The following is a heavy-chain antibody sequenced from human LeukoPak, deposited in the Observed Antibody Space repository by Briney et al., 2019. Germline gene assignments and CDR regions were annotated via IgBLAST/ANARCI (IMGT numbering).Heavy chain of an antibody. CDR1: GGSISSYY. CDR2: IYYSGST. J-gene: IGHJ4*02. CDR3: ARFPRDGYNSPAY. Sequence: PSETLSLTCTVSGGSISSYYWSWIRQPPGKGLEWIGYIYYSGSTNYNPSLKSRVTISVDRSKNQFSLKLSSVTAADTAVYYCARFPRDGYNSPAYWGQGTLVTVSS. V-gene: IGHV4-59*12. D-gene: IGHD5-24*01.